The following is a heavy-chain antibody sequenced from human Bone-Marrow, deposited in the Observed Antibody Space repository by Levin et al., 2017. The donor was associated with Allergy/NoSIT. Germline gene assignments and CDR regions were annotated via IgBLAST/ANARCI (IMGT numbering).Heavy chain of an antibody. CDR1: GDTFSSSDT. CDR3: ARASRTTRMDV. CDR2: IITILGIA. V-gene: IGHV1-69*02. J-gene: IGHJ6*02. Sequence: SVKVSCKASGDTFSSSDTISWVRQAPGQGLEWMGRIITILGIANYAQKFQGRVTITADKSTSTAYMELGSLRSEDTAVYYCARASRTTRMDVWGQGTTVTISS. D-gene: IGHD1-14*01.